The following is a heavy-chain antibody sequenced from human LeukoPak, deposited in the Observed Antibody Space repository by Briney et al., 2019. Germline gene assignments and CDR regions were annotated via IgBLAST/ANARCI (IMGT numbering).Heavy chain of an antibody. J-gene: IGHJ5*02. V-gene: IGHV1-2*02. CDR1: GYTFIGYY. D-gene: IGHD3-16*02. CDR3: ARGGYDYVWGSYRPNWFDP. CDR2: INPNSGGT. Sequence: ASVTVSCKASGYTFIGYYMHWVRQAPGQGLEWMGWINPNSGGTDYAQKFQGGVTMTRDTSISTAYMELSRLRSEDTAVYYCARGGYDYVWGSYRPNWFDPWGQGTLVTVSS.